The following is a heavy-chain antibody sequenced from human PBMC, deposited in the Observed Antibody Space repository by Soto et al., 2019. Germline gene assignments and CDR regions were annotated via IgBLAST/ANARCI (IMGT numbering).Heavy chain of an antibody. Sequence: QVQLQESGPGLVKPSQTLSLTCTVSGGSISSGGYYWSWIRQHPGKGLEWIGYIYYSGSTYYNPSLKRRITISVDTYKNQFSLKLSSVTAADTAVYYCARDLERNDAFDIWGQGTMVTVSS. J-gene: IGHJ3*02. CDR3: ARDLERNDAFDI. V-gene: IGHV4-31*03. CDR2: IYYSGST. CDR1: GGSISSGGYY.